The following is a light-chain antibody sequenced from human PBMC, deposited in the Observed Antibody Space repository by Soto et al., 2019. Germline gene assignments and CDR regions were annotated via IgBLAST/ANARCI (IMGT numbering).Light chain of an antibody. V-gene: IGKV1-5*03. J-gene: IGKJ1*01. CDR1: QSISMW. CDR3: QQYNSYSPT. Sequence: DIPMTQSPSTLSASVGDRVTITCRASQSISMWLAWYQQKPGKAPKVLIYKASSLESGVPSRFSGSGSGTEFSLTISSLQPDDVATYYCQQYNSYSPTLGQGTKVEIK. CDR2: KAS.